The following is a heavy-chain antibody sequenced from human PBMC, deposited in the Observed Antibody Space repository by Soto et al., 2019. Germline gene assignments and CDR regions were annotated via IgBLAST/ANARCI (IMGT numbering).Heavy chain of an antibody. V-gene: IGHV1-69*01. D-gene: IGHD4-4*01. CDR2: IIPIFGTT. J-gene: IGHJ6*02. Sequence: WVRQAPGQGLEWMGGIIPIFGTTTYAHKFQVRVTITADESTSTVYMELSSLRGEDTAVYYCARGALTTLAYYYGMDVWGQGTTVTVSS. CDR3: ARGALTTLAYYYGMDV.